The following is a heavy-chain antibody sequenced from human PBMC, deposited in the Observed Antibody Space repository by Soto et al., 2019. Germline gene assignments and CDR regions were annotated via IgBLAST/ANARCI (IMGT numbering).Heavy chain of an antibody. CDR3: ARAELERGEVGYFGMDV. Sequence: RASVKVSCKTSGYTFSNYAISWVRQAPGQGLEWMGWISSYNSNNGDTKSAQMLQGRVTMTIDTSATTAYMELRSLRSDDTAVYYCARAELERGEVGYFGMDVWGQGPTVTVSS. CDR2: ISSYNSNNGDT. J-gene: IGHJ6*02. V-gene: IGHV1-18*04. D-gene: IGHD1-1*01. CDR1: GYTFSNYA.